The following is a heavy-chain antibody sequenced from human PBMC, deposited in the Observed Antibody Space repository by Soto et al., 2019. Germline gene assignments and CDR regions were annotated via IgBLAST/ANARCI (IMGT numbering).Heavy chain of an antibody. CDR1: GGSVSSNNW. J-gene: IGHJ3*02. Sequence: QVQLQESGPGLVKPSGTLSLTCAVSGGSVSSNNWWSWVRQSPGKGLEWMGEIYHSGSAHYNPSLRSRATLSLDKSKNLFSLRRTSVTAADTAVYYCARVPGVVVSADDAFDIWGPGKRVIVSS. V-gene: IGHV4-4*02. CDR3: ARVPGVVVSADDAFDI. D-gene: IGHD2-21*02. CDR2: IYHSGSA.